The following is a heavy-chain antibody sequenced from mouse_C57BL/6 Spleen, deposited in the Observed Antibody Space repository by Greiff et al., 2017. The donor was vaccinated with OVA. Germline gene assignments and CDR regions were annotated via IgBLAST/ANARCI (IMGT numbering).Heavy chain of an antibody. CDR3: ARGNYYYGPGYFEV. D-gene: IGHD1-1*01. J-gene: IGHJ1*03. V-gene: IGHV3-6*01. CDR1: GYSITSGYY. Sequence: ESGPGLVKPSQSLSLTCSVTGYSITSGYYWNWIRQFPGNKLEWMGYISYDGSNNYNPSLKNRISITRDTSKNQFFLKLNSVTTEDTATYYCARGNYYYGPGYFEVWGTGTTVTVSS. CDR2: ISYDGSN.